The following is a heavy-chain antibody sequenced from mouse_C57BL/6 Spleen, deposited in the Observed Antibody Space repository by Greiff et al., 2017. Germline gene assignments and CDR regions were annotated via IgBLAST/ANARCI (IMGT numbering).Heavy chain of an antibody. V-gene: IGHV6-3*01. D-gene: IGHD2-4*01. Sequence: EVQRVESGGGLAQPGGSMKLSRVASGFTFSNYWMNWVRQSPEKGLEWVAQIRLKSDNYATHYAESVKGRFTISRDDSKSSVDLRMNNLRAEDSGIYYGTAIYCDYGKTCFFDYWGQGTTLTVSS. J-gene: IGHJ2*01. CDR2: IRLKSDNYAT. CDR3: TAIYCDYGKTCFFDY. CDR1: GFTFSNYW.